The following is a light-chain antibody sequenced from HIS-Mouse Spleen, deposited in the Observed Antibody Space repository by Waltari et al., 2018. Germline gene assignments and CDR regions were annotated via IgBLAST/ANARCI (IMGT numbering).Light chain of an antibody. V-gene: IGLV1-47*01. J-gene: IGLJ2*01. CDR2: GNN. Sequence: QSVLTQPPSASGTPGQRVTISCSGSSSNIGSNYVYWYQQLPGTAPKLLIYGNNRRPSGFPGRFSGSTSGTSASLAIGGLRSEDEADYYCAAWDDSLSGVVFGGGTKLTVL. CDR3: AAWDDSLSGVV. CDR1: SSNIGSNY.